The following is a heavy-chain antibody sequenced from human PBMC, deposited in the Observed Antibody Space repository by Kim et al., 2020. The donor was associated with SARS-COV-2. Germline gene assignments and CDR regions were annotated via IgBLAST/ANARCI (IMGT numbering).Heavy chain of an antibody. J-gene: IGHJ6*03. V-gene: IGHV3-23*01. CDR2: ISGSGGST. CDR3: AKDRNGYSYRAEGYMDV. D-gene: IGHD5-18*01. Sequence: GGSLRLSCAASGFTFSSYAMSWVRQAPGKGLEWVSAISGSGGSTYYADSVKGRFTISRDNSKNTLYLQMNSLRAEDTAVYYCAKDRNGYSYRAEGYMDVCGKGTTVTVSS. CDR1: GFTFSSYA.